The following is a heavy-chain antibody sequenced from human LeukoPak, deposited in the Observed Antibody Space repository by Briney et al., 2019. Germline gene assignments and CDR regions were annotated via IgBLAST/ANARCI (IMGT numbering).Heavy chain of an antibody. D-gene: IGHD3-22*01. CDR3: ARHYLYDTSGDGTYYFDY. V-gene: IGHV4-38-2*02. J-gene: IGHJ4*02. CDR2: IYHSGST. CDR1: GYSINSGYH. Sequence: SETLSLTCIVSGYSINSGYHWGWIRQPPGEGLEGIGSIYHSGSTYYNPSLKSRVTISIDTSKNQFSLKLSSVSAANTAVYYCARHYLYDTSGDGTYYFDYWGQGTLVTVST.